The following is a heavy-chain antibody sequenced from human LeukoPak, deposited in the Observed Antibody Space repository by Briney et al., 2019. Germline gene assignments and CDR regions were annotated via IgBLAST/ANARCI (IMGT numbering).Heavy chain of an antibody. CDR3: ARSGGRGSGWAY. D-gene: IGHD6-25*01. V-gene: IGHV3-7*01. Sequence: GGSLRLSCAASGFTFSSYWMSWVRQAPGKGLEWVANIKQDGSEAYYVDSVKGRFNISRDNAKNSLFLQMNSLRGEDTAVYYCARSGGRGSGWAYWGQGILVTVSS. CDR1: GFTFSSYW. CDR2: IKQDGSEA. J-gene: IGHJ4*02.